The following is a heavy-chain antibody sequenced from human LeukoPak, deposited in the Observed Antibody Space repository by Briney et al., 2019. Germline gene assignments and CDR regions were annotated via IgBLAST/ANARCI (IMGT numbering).Heavy chain of an antibody. CDR1: GGSISSGDYY. V-gene: IGHV4-30-4*08. Sequence: PSQTLSLTCTVSGGSISSGDYYWSWIRQPPGKGLEWIGYTYYSGSTYYNPSLKSRVTISVDTSKNQFSLKLSSVTAADTAVYYCASINYDILTGYQTGNFDYWGQGTLVTVSS. CDR3: ASINYDILTGYQTGNFDY. CDR2: TYYSGST. J-gene: IGHJ4*02. D-gene: IGHD3-9*01.